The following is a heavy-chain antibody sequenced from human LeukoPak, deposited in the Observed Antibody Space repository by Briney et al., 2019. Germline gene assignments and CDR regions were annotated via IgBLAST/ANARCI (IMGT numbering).Heavy chain of an antibody. CDR1: GFTFSSYW. CDR3: AREREYCSGGSCYLDY. V-gene: IGHV3-48*04. D-gene: IGHD2-15*01. CDR2: ISSSGSTI. J-gene: IGHJ4*02. Sequence: PGGSLRLSCAASGFTFSSYWMHWVRQAPGKGLEWVSYISSSGSTIYYADSVKGRFTISRDNAKNSLYLQMNSLRAEDTAVYYCAREREYCSGGSCYLDYWGQGTLVTVSS.